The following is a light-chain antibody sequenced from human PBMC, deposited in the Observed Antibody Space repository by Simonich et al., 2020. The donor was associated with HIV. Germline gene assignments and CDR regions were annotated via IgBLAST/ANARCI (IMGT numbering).Light chain of an antibody. CDR3: QVWDSDSDHVV. CDR2: DDS. CDR1: NIGSKR. J-gene: IGLJ2*01. V-gene: IGLV3-21*03. Sequence: SYVLTQSPSVSVAPGKTARITCGGNNIGSKRVQWYQQKPGQAPVLVVYDDSDRPSGIPERFSGSNSGNTATLTISRVEAGDEADYCCQVWDSDSDHVVFGGGTKLTVL.